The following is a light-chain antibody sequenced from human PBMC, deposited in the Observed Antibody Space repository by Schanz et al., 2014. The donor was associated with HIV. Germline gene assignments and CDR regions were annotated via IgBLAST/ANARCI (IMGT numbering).Light chain of an antibody. J-gene: IGLJ1*01. Sequence: QSALTQPASVSGSPGQSITISCTGTSSDVGGYNYVSWYQQHPGKAPKLMIYDVSNRPSGISNRFSGSKSGNTASLTISGXXXXDEADYYCSSYTSSSTLYVFGTGTKLTVL. V-gene: IGLV2-14*01. CDR1: SSDVGGYNY. CDR3: SSYTSSSTLYV. CDR2: DVS.